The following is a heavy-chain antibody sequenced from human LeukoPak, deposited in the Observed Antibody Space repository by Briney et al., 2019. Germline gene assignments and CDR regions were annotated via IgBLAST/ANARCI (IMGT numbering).Heavy chain of an antibody. CDR1: GGSISNY. J-gene: IGHJ4*02. D-gene: IGHD1-1*01. CDR2: IYYSGST. V-gene: IGHV4-59*12. Sequence: SETLSLTCTVSGGSISNYWSWIRQPPGKGLEWIGYIYYSGSTNYNPSLKSRVTISVDKSKNQFSLKLSSVTAADTAVYYCARGLEGTNFDYWGQGTLVTVSS. CDR3: ARGLEGTNFDY.